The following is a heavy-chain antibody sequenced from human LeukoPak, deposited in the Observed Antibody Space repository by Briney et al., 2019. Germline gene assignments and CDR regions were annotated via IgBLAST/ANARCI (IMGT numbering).Heavy chain of an antibody. CDR1: GGSISSYC. CDR3: ARDTSLDPLKTHSDLRLGELSSYYYYYGMDV. Sequence: SETLSLTCTVSGGSISSYCWSWIRQPPGKGLEWIGYIYYSGSTNYNPSLKSRVTISVDTSKNQFSLKLSSVTAADTAVYYCARDTSLDPLKTHSDLRLGELSSYYYYYGMDVWGQGTAVTVSS. D-gene: IGHD3-16*02. CDR2: IYYSGST. J-gene: IGHJ6*02. V-gene: IGHV4-59*01.